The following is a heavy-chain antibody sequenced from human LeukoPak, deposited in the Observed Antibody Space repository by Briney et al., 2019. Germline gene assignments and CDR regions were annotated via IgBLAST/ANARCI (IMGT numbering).Heavy chain of an antibody. CDR2: IKQDGSDK. CDR1: GFTFSSYG. CDR3: ARDSSGWWNAFDI. V-gene: IGHV3-7*01. D-gene: IGHD6-19*01. Sequence: PGRSLRLSCAASGFTFSSYGMHWVRQAPGKGLEWVANIKQDGSDKYYVDSVKGRFTISRDNAKNSLYLQMNSLRAEVTAVYHCARDSSGWWNAFDIWGQGTMVTVSS. J-gene: IGHJ3*02.